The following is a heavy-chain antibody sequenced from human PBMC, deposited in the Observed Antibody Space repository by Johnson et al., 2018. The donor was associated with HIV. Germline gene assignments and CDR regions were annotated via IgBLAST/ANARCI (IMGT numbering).Heavy chain of an antibody. Sequence: QVQVVESGGGVVQPGRSLRLSCAASGFTFSTYGMHWVRQAPGKGLEWVAVMWYDGSNKYYADSVKGRFTISRDNSKNTLYLQMNSLRAEDTAVYYCARPGSSGWYPDAFDIWGQGTMVTVSS. CDR3: ARPGSSGWYPDAFDI. D-gene: IGHD6-19*01. CDR2: MWYDGSNK. V-gene: IGHV3-30*19. CDR1: GFTFSTYG. J-gene: IGHJ3*02.